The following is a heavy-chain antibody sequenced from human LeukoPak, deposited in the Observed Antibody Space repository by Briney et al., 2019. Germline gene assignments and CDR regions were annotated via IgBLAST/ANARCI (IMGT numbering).Heavy chain of an antibody. J-gene: IGHJ4*02. CDR2: IDSSGISI. CDR3: AKLDDIAGLDY. CDR1: GFTFSSYE. Sequence: GGSLRLSCAASGFTFSSYEMNWVGQAPGKGLEWVSYIDSSGISIYYADSVKGRFTISRDNAKNSLYLQMNSLRAEDTAIYYCAKLDDIAGLDYWGQGTLVTVSS. D-gene: IGHD6-13*01. V-gene: IGHV3-48*03.